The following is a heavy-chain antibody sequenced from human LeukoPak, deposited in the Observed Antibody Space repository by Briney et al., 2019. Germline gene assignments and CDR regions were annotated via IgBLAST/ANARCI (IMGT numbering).Heavy chain of an antibody. J-gene: IGHJ4*02. CDR2: IWYDGSNK. CDR1: GFTFSSYG. CDR3: AREVLDSSGWYPTRDFDY. V-gene: IGHV3-33*01. Sequence: GGSLRLSCAASGFTFSSYGMHWVRQAPGKGLEWVAVIWYDGSNKYYADSVKGRFTISRDSSKNTLYLQMNSLRAEDTAVYYCAREVLDSSGWYPTRDFDYWGQGTLVTVSS. D-gene: IGHD6-19*01.